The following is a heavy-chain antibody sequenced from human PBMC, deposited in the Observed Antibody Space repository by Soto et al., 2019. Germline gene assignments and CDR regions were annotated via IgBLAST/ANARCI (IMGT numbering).Heavy chain of an antibody. CDR3: TSEPYDILTGYYSGWYYFDY. J-gene: IGHJ4*02. CDR1: GFTFSNAW. V-gene: IGHV3-15*01. D-gene: IGHD3-9*01. CDR2: IKSKTDGGTT. Sequence: EVQLVESGGGLVKPGGSLRLSCAASGFTFSNAWMSWVRQAPGKGLEWVGRIKSKTDGGTTDYAAPVKGRFTISRDDSKNTLYLQMNSLKTEDTAVYYCTSEPYDILTGYYSGWYYFDYWGQGTLVTVSS.